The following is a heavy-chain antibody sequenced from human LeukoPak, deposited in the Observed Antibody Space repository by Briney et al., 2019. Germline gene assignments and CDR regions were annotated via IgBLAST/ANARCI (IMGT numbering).Heavy chain of an antibody. J-gene: IGHJ1*01. D-gene: IGHD3-10*02. CDR3: AKRWLFGDFLNH. Sequence: GGSLRLSCAASGFTFSDYAMSWVRQAPGKGLEWVSSISGSGATTYDADSMRGRFTISRDKFRNTVSLQMNNLRAEDTAFYYCAKRWLFGDFLNHWGQGTLVTVSP. CDR2: ISGSGATT. CDR1: GFTFSDYA. V-gene: IGHV3-23*01.